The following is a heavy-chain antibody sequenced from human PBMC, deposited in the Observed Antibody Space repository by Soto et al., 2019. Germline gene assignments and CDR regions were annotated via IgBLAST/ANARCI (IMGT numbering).Heavy chain of an antibody. V-gene: IGHV3-33*01. D-gene: IGHD1-1*01. CDR1: GFTFSSHG. J-gene: IGHJ6*02. CDR3: ARGTGNYYYAMDV. CDR2: IWYDGSNK. Sequence: QVQLVESGGGVVQPGRSLRLSCAASGFTFSSHGMHWVHQAPGKGLEWVAVIWYDGSNKFYADSVKGRFTISRDNSKNTLYLQMDSLRAEDTALYYCARGTGNYYYAMDVWGQGTTVTVSS.